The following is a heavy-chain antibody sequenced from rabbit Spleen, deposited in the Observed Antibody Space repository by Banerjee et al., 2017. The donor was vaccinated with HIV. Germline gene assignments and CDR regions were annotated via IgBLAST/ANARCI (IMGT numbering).Heavy chain of an antibody. J-gene: IGHJ4*01. D-gene: IGHD4-2*01. CDR1: GIDFSNYNF. V-gene: IGHV1S45*01. Sequence: QQQLEESGGGLVKPGGTLTLTCKASGIDFSNYNFICWVRQAPGKGLEWIACIDIGSRDFTYYASWANGRFIISKTSSTTVTLQMTSLTVADTATYFCARGGWYAGDGCAMWGPGTLVTVS. CDR2: IDIGSRDFT. CDR3: ARGGWYAGDGCAM.